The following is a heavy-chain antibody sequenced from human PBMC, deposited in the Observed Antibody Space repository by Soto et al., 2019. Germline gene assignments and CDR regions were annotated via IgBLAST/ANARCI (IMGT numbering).Heavy chain of an antibody. J-gene: IGHJ4*02. Sequence: QITLRESGPTLVKPTQTLTLTCTFSGFSLSTDEVSVSWIRQPPGKAPEWLALIYWDDDKRYRPSLKNRVTITKDTSKNQVVLTMTNMNPVDTATYYCAQGRAEWAYFDYWGQGTLGTVSS. CDR1: GFSLSTDEVS. CDR3: AQGRAEWAYFDY. D-gene: IGHD1-26*01. CDR2: IYWDDDK. V-gene: IGHV2-5*02.